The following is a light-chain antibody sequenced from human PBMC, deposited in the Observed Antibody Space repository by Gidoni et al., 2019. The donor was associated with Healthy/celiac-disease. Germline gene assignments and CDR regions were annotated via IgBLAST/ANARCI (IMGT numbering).Light chain of an antibody. CDR2: KVS. CDR3: MQGTHWPCS. J-gene: IGKJ2*04. Sequence: EVVITQSPLYLPVTLGQPASISCRSSQSLVSSDGSSFLNWFQQRPGQSPRRLIYKVSTRDSGVPDRFGGSGSGTDFTLKISRVEAEDVGIYYCMQGTHWPCSFGQGTRLEIK. CDR1: QSLVSSDGSSF. V-gene: IGKV2-30*01.